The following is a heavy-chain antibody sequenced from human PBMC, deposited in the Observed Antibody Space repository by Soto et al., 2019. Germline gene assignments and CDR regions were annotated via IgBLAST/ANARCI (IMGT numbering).Heavy chain of an antibody. D-gene: IGHD1-1*01. CDR3: ARAGHYYYYYMDV. CDR1: GYTFTSYG. J-gene: IGHJ6*03. V-gene: IGHV1-18*01. Sequence: QVQLVQSGAEVKKPGAAVKVSCKASGYTFTSYGISWVRQAPGQGLEWMGWISAYNGNTNYAQNLQGRVARTTDTPTSTAYMEVRSLRSDDTAVYYCARAGHYYYYYMDVWGKGTKVTVSS. CDR2: ISAYNGNT.